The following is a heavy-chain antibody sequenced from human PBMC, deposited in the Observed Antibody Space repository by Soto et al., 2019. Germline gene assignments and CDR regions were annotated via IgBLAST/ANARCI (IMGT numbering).Heavy chain of an antibody. J-gene: IGHJ4*02. CDR2: IYYSGST. D-gene: IGHD3-10*01. Sequence: QVQLQESGPGLVKPSQTLSLTCTVSGGSISSGGYYWSWIRQHPGKGLEWIGYIYYSGSTYYNPSLKSRVIISVDTSKNQFSLKLSSVTAADTAVYYCARGLLWFGESPVGYFDYWGQGTLVTVSS. CDR1: GGSISSGGYY. CDR3: ARGLLWFGESPVGYFDY. V-gene: IGHV4-31*03.